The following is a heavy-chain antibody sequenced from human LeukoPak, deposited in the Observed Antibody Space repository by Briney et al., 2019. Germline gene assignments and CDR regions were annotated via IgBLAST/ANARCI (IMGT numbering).Heavy chain of an antibody. Sequence: PGGSLRLSCAASGFTFDDYAMHWVRQAPGKGLEWVANIKQDGSEKYYVDSVKGRFTISRDNAKNSLYLQMNSLRAEDTAVYYCARGRGTGDYWGQGTLVTVSS. CDR1: GFTFDDYA. CDR2: IKQDGSEK. V-gene: IGHV3-7*01. D-gene: IGHD2-15*01. J-gene: IGHJ4*02. CDR3: ARGRGTGDY.